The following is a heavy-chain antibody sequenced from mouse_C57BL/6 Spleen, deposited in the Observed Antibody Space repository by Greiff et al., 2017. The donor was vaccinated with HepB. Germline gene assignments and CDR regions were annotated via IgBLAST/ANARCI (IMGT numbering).Heavy chain of an antibody. Sequence: VQLQQPGAELVMPGASVKLSCKASGYTFTSYWMHWVKQRPGQGLEWIGEIDPSDSYTNYNQKFKGKSTLTVDKSSSTAYMQLSSLTSEDSAVYYGASYYGNVYWYFDVWGTGTTVTVSS. D-gene: IGHD2-1*01. CDR3: ASYYGNVYWYFDV. CDR2: IDPSDSYT. J-gene: IGHJ1*03. V-gene: IGHV1-69*01. CDR1: GYTFTSYW.